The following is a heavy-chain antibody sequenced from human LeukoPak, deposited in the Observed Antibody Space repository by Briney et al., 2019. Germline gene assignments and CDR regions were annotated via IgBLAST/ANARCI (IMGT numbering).Heavy chain of an antibody. CDR3: ARVRCSGGSCYEDAFDI. CDR2: MNPNSGNT. V-gene: IGHV1-8*03. D-gene: IGHD2-15*01. J-gene: IGHJ3*02. Sequence: GASVKVSCKASGYTFTSYDINWVRQATGQGLEWMGWMNPNSGNTGYAQKFQGRVTITRNTSISTAYMELSSLRSEDTAVYYCARVRCSGGSCYEDAFDIWGQGTMVTVSS. CDR1: GYTFTSYD.